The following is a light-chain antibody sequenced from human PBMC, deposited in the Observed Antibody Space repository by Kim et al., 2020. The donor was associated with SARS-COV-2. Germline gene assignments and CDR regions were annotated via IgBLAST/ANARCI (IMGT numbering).Light chain of an antibody. V-gene: IGLV1-44*01. CDR2: GNN. Sequence: GQRVTISCSGSSSNIGSNPVNWYQQLPGTAPKLLIYGNNQRPSGVPDRFSGSKSGTSASLAISGLQSEDEADYYCAAWDDSLNGVVFGGGTQLTVL. J-gene: IGLJ2*01. CDR3: AAWDDSLNGVV. CDR1: SSNIGSNP.